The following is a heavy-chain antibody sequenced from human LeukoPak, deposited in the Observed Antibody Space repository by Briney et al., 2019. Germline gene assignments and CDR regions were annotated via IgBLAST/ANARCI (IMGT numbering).Heavy chain of an antibody. J-gene: IGHJ3*02. D-gene: IGHD6-13*01. CDR1: GYTXTNYG. CDR3: ARDQSVRLLQTSSTYFKHVFAI. V-gene: IGHV1-18*01. CDR2: SSAYNGNT. Sequence: GASVKVSCKTSGYTXTNYGISWVRQAPGLGLEWMDWSSAYNGNTNYAQKVQGRVTMTTDTSTSTAYMELRSLRFDDTAVYYCARDQSVRLLQTSSTYFKHVFAIWGQGSMVTVSS.